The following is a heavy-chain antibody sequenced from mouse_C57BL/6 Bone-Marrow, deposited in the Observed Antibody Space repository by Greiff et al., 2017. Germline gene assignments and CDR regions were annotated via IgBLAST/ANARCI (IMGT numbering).Heavy chain of an antibody. V-gene: IGHV1-52*01. CDR2: IDPSDSET. D-gene: IGHD4-1*01. CDR1: GYTFTSYW. CDR3: ARRGLTGTYLFAY. Sequence: QVQLQQPGAELVRPGSSVKLSCKASGYTFTSYWMHWVKQRPIQGLEWIGNIDPSDSETHYNQKFKDKATLTVDKSSSTAYMQLSSLTSEDSAVYYCARRGLTGTYLFAYWGKGTLVTVSA. J-gene: IGHJ3*01.